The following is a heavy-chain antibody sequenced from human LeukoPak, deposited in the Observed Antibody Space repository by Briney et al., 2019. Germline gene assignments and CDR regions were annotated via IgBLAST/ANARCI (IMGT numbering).Heavy chain of an antibody. V-gene: IGHV3-66*01. CDR2: IYSGGST. CDR3: ARTSKEWFGELFSSYYFDY. CDR1: GFTVSSNY. J-gene: IGHJ4*02. D-gene: IGHD3-10*01. Sequence: GGSLRLSCAASGFTVSSNYMSWVRQAPGKGLEWVSVIYSGGSTYYADSVKGRFTISRDNSKNTLYLQMNSLRAEDTAVYYCARTSKEWFGELFSSYYFDYWGQGTLVTVSS.